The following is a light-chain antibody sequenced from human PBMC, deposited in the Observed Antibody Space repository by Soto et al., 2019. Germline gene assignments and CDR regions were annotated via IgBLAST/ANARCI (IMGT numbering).Light chain of an antibody. J-gene: IGKJ1*01. CDR2: GAS. V-gene: IGKV3-15*01. CDR1: QSVSSN. Sequence: IVMTQSPATLSVSPGERTTLSCRASQSVSSNLAWYQQKPGQAPRLLIYGASTRATDIPARFSGSGSGTEFTLTISSLQSEDFVVYYCQQYNNWPRTFGQGTKVDI. CDR3: QQYNNWPRT.